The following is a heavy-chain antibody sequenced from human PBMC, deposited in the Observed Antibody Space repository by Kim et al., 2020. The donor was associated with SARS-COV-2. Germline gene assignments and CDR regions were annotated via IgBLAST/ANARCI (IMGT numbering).Heavy chain of an antibody. Sequence: GGSLRLSCADSGITFSSYWLTWVRQAPGKGLEWVANIKRDGSERYYGDSVKGRFTISRDNAKNSVFLQMNSLRSEDTAVYYCAISGIGGQGTLVTVPS. CDR2: IKRDGSER. CDR1: GITFSSYW. V-gene: IGHV3-7*01. CDR3: AISGI. J-gene: IGHJ1*01.